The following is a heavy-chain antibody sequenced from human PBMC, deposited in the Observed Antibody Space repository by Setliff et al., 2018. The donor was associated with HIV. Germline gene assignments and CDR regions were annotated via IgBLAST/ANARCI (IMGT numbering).Heavy chain of an antibody. D-gene: IGHD5-12*01. CDR3: ALLEVPFIGAVSPPL. V-gene: IGHV4-34*01. J-gene: IGHJ4*02. Sequence: SETLSLTCAVYNGSFSGYYWTWVRQSPGKGLEWIGEINHGGTTTYNPSLKSRVTISVDASKNQFSLKLNTVTAADTAVYYCALLEVPFIGAVSPPLWGQGNLVTVSS. CDR2: INHGGTT. CDR1: NGSFSGYY.